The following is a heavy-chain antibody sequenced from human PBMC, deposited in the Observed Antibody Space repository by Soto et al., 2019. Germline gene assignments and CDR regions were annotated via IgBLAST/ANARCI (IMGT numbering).Heavy chain of an antibody. CDR2: ISDSGGST. Sequence: PGGSLRLSCAASGFTFSTYAMSWVRQAPGKGLEWVSTISDSGGSTYYAASVKGRFTISRDNSKSTLYLLMNSLSAEDTALYYCAKVHGSGTYYNFPDYWGQGTLVTVSS. D-gene: IGHD3-10*01. J-gene: IGHJ4*02. CDR1: GFTFSTYA. V-gene: IGHV3-23*01. CDR3: AKVHGSGTYYNFPDY.